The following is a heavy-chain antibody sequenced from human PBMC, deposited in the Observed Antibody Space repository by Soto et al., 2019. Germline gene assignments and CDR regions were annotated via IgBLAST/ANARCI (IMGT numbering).Heavy chain of an antibody. D-gene: IGHD2-21*01. J-gene: IGHJ4*02. V-gene: IGHV1-8*01. CDR1: GYTFTSYD. Sequence: QVQLVQSGAEVKKPGASVKVSCKASGYTFTSYDINWVRQATGQGLEWMGWMNPNSGNTGYAQKFQGRVTMTSNTSINTAYMELSSLTSEDSAVYYCARSVIASAYWGQGTLVTVSS. CDR2: MNPNSGNT. CDR3: ARSVIASAY.